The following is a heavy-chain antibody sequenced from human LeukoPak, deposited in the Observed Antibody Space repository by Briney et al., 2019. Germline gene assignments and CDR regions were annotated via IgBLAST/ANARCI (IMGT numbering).Heavy chain of an antibody. J-gene: IGHJ5*02. CDR3: ARVRGYCSSTSCYEFDP. CDR1: GGSIGSYY. D-gene: IGHD2-2*01. V-gene: IGHV4-59*01. Sequence: SETLSLTCTVSGGSIGSYYWSWIRQPPGKGLEWIGYIYYSGSTNYNPSLKSRVTISVDTSKNQFSLKLSSVTAADTAVYYCARVRGYCSSTSCYEFDPWGQGTLVTVSS. CDR2: IYYSGST.